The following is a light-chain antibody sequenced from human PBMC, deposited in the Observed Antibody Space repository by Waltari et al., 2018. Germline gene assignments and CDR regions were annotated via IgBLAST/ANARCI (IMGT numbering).Light chain of an antibody. J-gene: IGKJ1*01. CDR1: QSLGHSQGNTY. Sequence: DIVMTQTPLSSPVTLGQPASISCRSSQSLGHSQGNTYLNWLPQRPGQPPRLLIYKVSNRFPGRPDRFSGSGAGTDFTLRISRVEAEDVGVYYCMQATQFPWTFGQGTKVEIK. CDR2: KVS. V-gene: IGKV2-24*01. CDR3: MQATQFPWT.